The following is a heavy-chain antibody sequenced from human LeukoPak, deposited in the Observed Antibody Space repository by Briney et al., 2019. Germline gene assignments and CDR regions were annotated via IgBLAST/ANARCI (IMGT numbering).Heavy chain of an antibody. CDR3: ARERLVPYYGSGGYFDY. CDR2: ISSSSSTI. CDR1: GFTFSSYS. V-gene: IGHV3-48*01. D-gene: IGHD3-10*01. Sequence: GGSLRLSCAASGFTFSSYSMNWVRQAPGKGLEWVSYISSSSSTIYYADSVKGRFTISRDNAKDSLYLQMNSLRAEDTAVYYCARERLVPYYGSGGYFDYWGQGTLVTVSS. J-gene: IGHJ4*02.